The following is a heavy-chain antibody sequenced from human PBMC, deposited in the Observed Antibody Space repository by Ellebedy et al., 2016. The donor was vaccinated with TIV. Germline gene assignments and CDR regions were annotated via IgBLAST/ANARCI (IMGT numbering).Heavy chain of an antibody. V-gene: IGHV1-18*01. CDR1: GYTFTSYG. CDR3: ARGRGYSFDVCDV. D-gene: IGHD5-18*01. CDR2: ISAYNGNT. J-gene: IGHJ3*01. Sequence: AASVKVSCKASGYTFTSYGISWVRQAPGQGLEWMGWISAYNGNTNYAQKLQGRVTVTRDTSANTVYMELSSLRSEDTAVYYCARGRGYSFDVCDVWGQGTMVTVSS.